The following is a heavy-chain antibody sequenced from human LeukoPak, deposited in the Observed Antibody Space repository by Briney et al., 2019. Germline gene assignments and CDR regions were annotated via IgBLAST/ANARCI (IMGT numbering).Heavy chain of an antibody. CDR3: AKVDIVATIDAGRLVDY. CDR1: GFTLSSYW. J-gene: IGHJ4*02. CDR2: ISNDGSNK. V-gene: IGHV3-30*18. Sequence: PGGSLRLSCAASGFTLSSYWMSWVRQAPDKGLEWVAAISNDGSNKYYADSVKGRFTISRDNSKNTLYLQMNSLRAEDTAVYYCAKVDIVATIDAGRLVDYWGQGTLVTVSS. D-gene: IGHD5-12*01.